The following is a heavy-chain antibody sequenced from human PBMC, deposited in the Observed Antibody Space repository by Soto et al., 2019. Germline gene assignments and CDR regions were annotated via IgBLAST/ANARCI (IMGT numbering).Heavy chain of an antibody. V-gene: IGHV3-48*01. CDR2: ISSSSSTI. Sequence: EVQLVESGGGLVKPGGSLRLSCAASGFTFSSYSMNWVRQAPGKGLEWVSYISSSSSTIYYADSVKGRFTISRDNAKNSLYLQMNSLRAEDTAVYYCARDKDSSSWSRGDDYWGQGTLVTVSS. CDR1: GFTFSSYS. CDR3: ARDKDSSSWSRGDDY. D-gene: IGHD6-13*01. J-gene: IGHJ4*02.